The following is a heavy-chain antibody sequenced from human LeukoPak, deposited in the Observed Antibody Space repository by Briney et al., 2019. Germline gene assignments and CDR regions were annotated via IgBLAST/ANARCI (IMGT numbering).Heavy chain of an antibody. CDR3: ARGQRLRYYYDRSAFDV. CDR2: INHSGST. J-gene: IGHJ3*01. CDR1: GGSFSGYY. Sequence: TETLSLTCAVYGGSFSGYYWSWIRQPPGKGLEWIGEINHSGSTSYNPSLKSRVTISVDTSKNQFSLKLSSVTAADTAVYYCARGQRLRYYYDRSAFDVWGHGTMVTVSS. D-gene: IGHD3-22*01. V-gene: IGHV4-34*01.